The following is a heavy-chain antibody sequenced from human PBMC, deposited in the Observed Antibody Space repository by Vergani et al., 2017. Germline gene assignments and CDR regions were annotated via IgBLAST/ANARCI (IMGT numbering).Heavy chain of an antibody. CDR3: ASGKYYSDSTSHFRGRYFDV. Sequence: QMQLQESGPGLVKASETLSLTCTVSGDSIISRSYYWGWIRQPPGKGLEWIGSIYNSGNGDSSSSLKSRVTISADPSKNQFSLRLTSVTAADTAVDYCASGKYYSDSTSHFRGRYFDVWGRGTLVTVPS. D-gene: IGHD3-16*01. J-gene: IGHJ2*01. CDR1: GDSIISRSYY. CDR2: IYNSGNG. V-gene: IGHV4-39*01.